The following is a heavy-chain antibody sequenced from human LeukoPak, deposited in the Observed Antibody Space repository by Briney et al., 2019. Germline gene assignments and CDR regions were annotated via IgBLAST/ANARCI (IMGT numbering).Heavy chain of an antibody. Sequence: AGGSLRLSCAASGFTFSSYAMSWVRQAPGKGLEWVSTSGTGGSTYYPDSVKGRTTISRDNSKNMLYVQMNNLRAEDTAVYYCAKAITGMRFCLDVWGQGTTVTISS. CDR3: AKAITGMRFCLDV. V-gene: IGHV3-23*01. J-gene: IGHJ6*02. CDR1: GFTFSSYA. CDR2: SGTGGST. D-gene: IGHD1-1*01.